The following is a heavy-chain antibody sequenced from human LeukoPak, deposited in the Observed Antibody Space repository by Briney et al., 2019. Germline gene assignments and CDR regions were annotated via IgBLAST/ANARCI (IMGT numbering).Heavy chain of an antibody. CDR1: GFNFRTYG. D-gene: IGHD3-22*01. CDR2: IWHDGSNK. J-gene: IGHJ4*02. Sequence: PGRSLRLSCAASGFNFRTYGMHWVRQAPGKGLEWLAIIWHDGSNKYYGDSVKGRFTISRDNSKNTLYLQMNSLRAEDTAVYYCAKDPGFAPSLSDYYYDSSGYYPPSVGFDYWGQGTLVTVSS. V-gene: IGHV3-33*03. CDR3: AKDPGFAPSLSDYYYDSSGYYPPSVGFDY.